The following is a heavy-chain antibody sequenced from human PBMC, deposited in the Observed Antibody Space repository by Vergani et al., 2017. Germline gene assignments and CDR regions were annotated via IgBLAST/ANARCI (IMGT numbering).Heavy chain of an antibody. CDR3: ASFSSGFVA. CDR2: IYNTGGT. Sequence: QVQLKESGPGLVGPSETLSLTCTVSGGPFSGGSQYWSWIRQSAGKGLEWIGRIYNTGGTNYDPSLKTRVTMSVDTSKNQFSLKLASVTAADTAIYYCASFSSGFVAWGPGTPVTVSS. D-gene: IGHD5-12*01. V-gene: IGHV4-61*02. J-gene: IGHJ4*02. CDR1: GGPFSGGSQY.